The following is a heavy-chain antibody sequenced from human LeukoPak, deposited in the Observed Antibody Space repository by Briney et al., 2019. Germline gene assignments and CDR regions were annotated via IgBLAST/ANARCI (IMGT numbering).Heavy chain of an antibody. CDR3: ARDSSGGQQLPMDV. D-gene: IGHD6-13*01. CDR2: IIPIFGTA. J-gene: IGHJ6*03. Sequence: ASVKVSCKASGGTFSSYAISWVRQAPGQGLEWMGGIIPIFGTANYAQKFQGRVTITTDESTSTAYMELSSLRSEDTAVYYCARDSSGGQQLPMDVWGKGTTVTVSS. V-gene: IGHV1-69*05. CDR1: GGTFSSYA.